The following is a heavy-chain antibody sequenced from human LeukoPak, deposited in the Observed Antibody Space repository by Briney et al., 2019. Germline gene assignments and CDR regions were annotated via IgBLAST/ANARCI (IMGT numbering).Heavy chain of an antibody. CDR2: IYNSGST. J-gene: IGHJ4*02. CDR3: ARQGGYASPFDY. Sequence: SETLSLTCTVSGGSISSYYWSWIRQPPGKGLEWIGNIYNSGSTNYNPSLKSRVTISEDSSKKQFSLKLISVTAAGTAVYYCARQGGYASPFDYWGQGTLVTVSS. V-gene: IGHV4-59*08. D-gene: IGHD5-12*01. CDR1: GGSISSYY.